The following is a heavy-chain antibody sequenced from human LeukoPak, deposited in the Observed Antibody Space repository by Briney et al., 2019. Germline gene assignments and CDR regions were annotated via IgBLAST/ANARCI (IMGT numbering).Heavy chain of an antibody. CDR1: GFTFSSYS. V-gene: IGHV3-21*01. Sequence: GGSLRLSCAASGFTFSSYSMNWVRQAPGKGLEWVSSISGSSSYIYYADSLKGRFTISRHNAKNSLYLQMNSLRAEDTAVYFCARDHLYYEISGPRFDYWGQGTRVTVSS. J-gene: IGHJ4*02. CDR2: ISGSSSYI. CDR3: ARDHLYYEISGPRFDY. D-gene: IGHD3-16*01.